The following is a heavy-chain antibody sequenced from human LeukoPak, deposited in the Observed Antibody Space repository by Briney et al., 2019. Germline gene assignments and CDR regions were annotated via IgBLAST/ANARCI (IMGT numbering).Heavy chain of an antibody. D-gene: IGHD5-18*01. CDR2: INPNSGGT. Sequence: ASVKVSCKASGYTFTGYYMHWVRQAPGQGLEWMGWINPNSGGTNYAQKFQGRVTMTRDTSISTAYMELSRLRSDDTAAYYCAREVEWDIIQLWFGGXQGFDYWGQGTLVTVSS. CDR1: GYTFTGYY. CDR3: AREVEWDIIQLWFGGXQGFDY. J-gene: IGHJ4*02. V-gene: IGHV1-2*02.